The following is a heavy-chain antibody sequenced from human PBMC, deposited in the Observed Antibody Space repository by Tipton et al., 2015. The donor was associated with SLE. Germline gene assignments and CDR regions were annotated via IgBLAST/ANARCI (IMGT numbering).Heavy chain of an antibody. CDR3: ARQRLRLLSPLDA. V-gene: IGHV4-39*01. CDR1: GGSIRSSRHF. J-gene: IGHJ6*02. CDR2: LYYSGNT. D-gene: IGHD3-10*01. Sequence: TLSLTCTVSGGSIRSSRHFWGWIRQPPGKGLEWIGVLYYSGNTYYNPSLKSPGTISVDTSKNHFSLELTSATAADTAVYYCARQRLRLLSPLDAWGQGTTVTVS.